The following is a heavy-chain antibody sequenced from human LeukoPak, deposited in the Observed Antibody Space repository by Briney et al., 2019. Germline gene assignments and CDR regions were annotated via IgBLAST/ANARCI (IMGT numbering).Heavy chain of an antibody. D-gene: IGHD2-21*01. CDR3: ARAIPRGGFHHDY. Sequence: ASETLSLTCTVSGGSISSYYWSWIRQPPGKGLEWIGYIYYSGSTNYNPSLKSRVTISVDTSKNQFSLKLSSVTAADTAVYYCARAIPRGGFHHDYWGQGTLVTVSS. J-gene: IGHJ4*02. CDR2: IYYSGST. V-gene: IGHV4-59*01. CDR1: GGSISSYY.